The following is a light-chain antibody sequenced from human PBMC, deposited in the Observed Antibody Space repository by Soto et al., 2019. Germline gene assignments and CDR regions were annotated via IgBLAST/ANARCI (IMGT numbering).Light chain of an antibody. Sequence: QSVLTQPPSVSAAPGQKVTISCYESSSNIGNNYVSWYQQLPGTAPKLLIYDNNKRPSGIPDRFSGSKSGTSATLGITGLQTGDEADYYCGTWDSSLSAGVVFGGGTKLTVL. CDR2: DNN. J-gene: IGLJ2*01. CDR1: SSNIGNNY. V-gene: IGLV1-51*01. CDR3: GTWDSSLSAGVV.